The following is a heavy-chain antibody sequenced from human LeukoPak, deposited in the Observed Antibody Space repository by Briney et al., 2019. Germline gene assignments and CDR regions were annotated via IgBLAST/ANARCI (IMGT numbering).Heavy chain of an antibody. V-gene: IGHV3-66*01. Sequence: GGSLRLSCAASGFTVSSNYMSWVRQAPGKGLEWVSVIYGGGSTYYADSVKGRFTISRDNSKNTLYLQMNSLRAEDTAVYYCARVDYGDYGFDYWGQGTLVTVSS. D-gene: IGHD4-17*01. J-gene: IGHJ4*02. CDR3: ARVDYGDYGFDY. CDR1: GFTVSSNY. CDR2: IYGGGST.